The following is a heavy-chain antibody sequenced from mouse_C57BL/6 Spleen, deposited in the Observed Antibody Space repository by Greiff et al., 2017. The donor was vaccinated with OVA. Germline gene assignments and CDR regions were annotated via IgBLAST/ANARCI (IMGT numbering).Heavy chain of an antibody. D-gene: IGHD1-1*01. Sequence: EVKLQESGPELVKPGASVKIPCKASGYTFTDYNMDWVKQSHGKSLEWIGDINPNNGGTIYNQKFKGKATLTVDKSSSTAYMELRSLTSEDTAVYYCAVYYYGSSSWGQGTLVTVSA. J-gene: IGHJ3*01. V-gene: IGHV1-18*01. CDR1: GYTFTDYN. CDR2: INPNNGGT. CDR3: AVYYYGSSS.